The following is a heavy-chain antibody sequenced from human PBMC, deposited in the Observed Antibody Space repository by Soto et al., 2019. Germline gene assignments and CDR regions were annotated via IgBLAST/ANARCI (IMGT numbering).Heavy chain of an antibody. CDR3: ALYWVRDWYSDGMDA. V-gene: IGHV4-59*01. J-gene: IGHJ6*02. D-gene: IGHD3-16*01. Sequence: SETLSLTCTVSGGSITGYYWSWIRQPPGKGLEWIGHIYYSGSTKYNPSLKSRITISVDTSRNQFSLKLSSVTAADTAVYYCALYWVRDWYSDGMDAWGQGTTVTDSS. CDR2: IYYSGST. CDR1: GGSITGYY.